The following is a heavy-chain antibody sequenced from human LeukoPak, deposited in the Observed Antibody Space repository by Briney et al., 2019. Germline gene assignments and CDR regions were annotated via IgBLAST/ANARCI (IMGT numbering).Heavy chain of an antibody. J-gene: IGHJ4*02. CDR2: ISSSGSTI. D-gene: IGHD2-2*01. CDR3: AREAGYCSSTSCYDYFDY. V-gene: IGHV3-11*01. CDR1: GFTFSDYY. Sequence: NPGGSLRLSCAASGFTFSDYYMSWIRQAPGKGLEWVSYISSSGSTIYYADSVKGRFTISRDNAKNSLYLQMNSLRAEDTAVYYCAREAGYCSSTSCYDYFDYWGQGTLVTVSS.